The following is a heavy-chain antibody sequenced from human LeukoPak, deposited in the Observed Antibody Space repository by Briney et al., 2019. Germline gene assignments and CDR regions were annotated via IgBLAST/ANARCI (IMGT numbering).Heavy chain of an antibody. CDR3: TTGVPFWSAYRKDY. CDR2: ISAGGDKI. D-gene: IGHD3-3*01. Sequence: PGGSLRLSCVASGFTFNNYAMTWVRQAPGMGLQWVAVISAGGDKISYADSVKGRFTISRDNSKNTLYLQMNSLKTEDTAVYYCTTGVPFWSAYRKDYWGQGTLVTVSS. J-gene: IGHJ4*02. V-gene: IGHV3-23*01. CDR1: GFTFNNYA.